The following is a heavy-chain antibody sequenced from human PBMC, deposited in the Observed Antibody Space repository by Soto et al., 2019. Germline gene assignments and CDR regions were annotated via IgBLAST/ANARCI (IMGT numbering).Heavy chain of an antibody. CDR2: ISAYNGDT. D-gene: IGHD5-18*01. CDR1: GYTFSSYG. Sequence: QVQLVRSGAEVKKPGASVKVSCKASGYTFSSYGITWVRQAPGQGLEWMGCISAYNGDTNYAQRLQGRVTMTTDTSTSTAYMELRSLRSDDTAVYYCARVVRGYSYDELDYWGQGTLVTVSS. J-gene: IGHJ4*02. CDR3: ARVVRGYSYDELDY. V-gene: IGHV1-18*01.